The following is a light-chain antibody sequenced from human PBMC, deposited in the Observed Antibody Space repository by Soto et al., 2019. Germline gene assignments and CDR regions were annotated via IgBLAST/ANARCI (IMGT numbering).Light chain of an antibody. CDR3: QQTYITPYT. J-gene: IGKJ2*01. CDR1: QTISRY. V-gene: IGKV1-39*01. Sequence: DIQMTQSPSSLSASIGDTVTITCRASQTISRYFNWYQQKPGRAPQLLIHAASTLQSGVPSRFRGSGSGTDFTLTITSLQPEDFATYYCQQTYITPYTFGQGTKLDIK. CDR2: AAS.